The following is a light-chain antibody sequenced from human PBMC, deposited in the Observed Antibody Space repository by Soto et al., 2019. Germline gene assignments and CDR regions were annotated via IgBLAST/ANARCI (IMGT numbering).Light chain of an antibody. CDR3: MHSLQGPTGFI. V-gene: IGKV2-28*01. Sequence: DVVMTQSPLSLPVTPGEPASISCRSSQSLLHSNGYNYLDWYLQKPGQSPQLLIYLGSNRASGVPDRFSGSGSGTDFTPKISSVEAEDVGVYYRMHSLQGPTGFIFGPGTKVDIK. CDR1: QSLLHSNGYNY. CDR2: LGS. J-gene: IGKJ3*01.